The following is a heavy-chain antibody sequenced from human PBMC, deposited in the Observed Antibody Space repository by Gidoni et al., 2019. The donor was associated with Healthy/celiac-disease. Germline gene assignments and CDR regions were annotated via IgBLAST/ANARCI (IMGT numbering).Heavy chain of an antibody. CDR1: GGSISSYY. J-gene: IGHJ6*03. Sequence: QVQLQESSPGLVKPSETLSLTCTVSGGSISSYYWSWIRQPPGKGLEWIGYIYYSGSTNYNPSLKSRVTISVDTSKNQFSLKLSSVTAADTAVYYCASSSEFLYYYYYMDVWGKGTTVTVSS. V-gene: IGHV4-59*01. D-gene: IGHD6-19*01. CDR3: ASSSEFLYYYYYMDV. CDR2: IYYSGST.